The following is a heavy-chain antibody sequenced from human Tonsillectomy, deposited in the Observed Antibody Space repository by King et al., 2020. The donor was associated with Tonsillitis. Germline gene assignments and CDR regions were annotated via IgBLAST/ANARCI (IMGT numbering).Heavy chain of an antibody. V-gene: IGHV1-46*01. J-gene: IGHJ5*02. D-gene: IGHD1-1*01. CDR2: INSSVGST. Sequence: QLVQSGAEVKKPGASVKVSCKASGYTFSRHYTHWVRQAPGQGFEWVGIINSSVGSTTYAQRFQGRVTMTTDTSTSTVYMELSSLRLEDTAVYYCAREAPRNDHNVRWLDPWGQGTLVTVSS. CDR3: AREAPRNDHNVRWLDP. CDR1: GYTFSRHY.